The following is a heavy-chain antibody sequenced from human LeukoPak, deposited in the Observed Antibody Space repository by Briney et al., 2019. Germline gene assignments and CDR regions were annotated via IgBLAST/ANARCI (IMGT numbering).Heavy chain of an antibody. CDR1: GFTFGSYG. CDR2: IWYDGSKK. D-gene: IGHD3-10*01. CDR3: ARDRGDFFYSDY. Sequence: GGSLRLSCAAPGFTFGSYGMHWVRQAPGEGLKRVAFIWYDGSKKYYEDSVRGRFTVSRDNSKNTLYLQMDSLRAEDTAVYYCARDRGDFFYSDYWGQGTLVSVSS. V-gene: IGHV3-33*01. J-gene: IGHJ4*02.